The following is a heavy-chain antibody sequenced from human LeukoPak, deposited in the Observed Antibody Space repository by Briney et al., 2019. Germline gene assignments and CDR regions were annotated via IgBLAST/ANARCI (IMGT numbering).Heavy chain of an antibody. Sequence: SETLSLTCAVSGGSFTGYYWSWIRQPPGKGLEWIGEINHNGSTNYNPSLKSRVTISVDTSKNQFSLKLSSVTAADTAVYYCASTRFRYYFDHWGQGTLVTVSS. CDR3: ASTRFRYYFDH. V-gene: IGHV4-34*01. CDR2: INHNGST. D-gene: IGHD3-3*01. J-gene: IGHJ4*02. CDR1: GGSFTGYY.